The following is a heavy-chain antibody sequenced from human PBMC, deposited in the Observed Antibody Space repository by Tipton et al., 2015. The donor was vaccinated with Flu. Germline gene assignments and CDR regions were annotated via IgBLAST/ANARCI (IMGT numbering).Heavy chain of an antibody. CDR1: GFTFSSYA. J-gene: IGHJ4*02. CDR3: ARRYFDWLSPVAY. D-gene: IGHD3-9*01. V-gene: IGHV3-23*01. Sequence: SGFTFSSYAMTWVRQTPGGGLEWVSTVSGSGGSKWYAESVKGRFTISRDNSNNTLYLQMNSLRAEDTAVYYCARRYFDWLSPVAYWGQGTLVTVSS. CDR2: VSGSGGSK.